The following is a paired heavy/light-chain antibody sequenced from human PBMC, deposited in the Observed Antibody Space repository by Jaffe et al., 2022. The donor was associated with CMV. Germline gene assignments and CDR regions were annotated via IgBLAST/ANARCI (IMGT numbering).Light chain of an antibody. CDR2: GAS. CDR3: QQYNNWPLT. CDR1: QSVSSN. V-gene: IGKV3-15*01. J-gene: IGKJ1*01. Sequence: EIVMTQSPATLSVSPGERATLSCRASQSVSSNLAWYQQKPGQAPRLLIYGASTRATGIPARFSGSGSGTEFTLTISSLQSEDFAVYYCQQYNNWPLTFGQGTKVEIK.
Heavy chain of an antibody. V-gene: IGHV1-69*09. Sequence: QVQLVQSGAEVKKPGSSVKVSCKASGGTFSSYAISWVRQAPGQGLEWMGRIIPILGIANYAQKFQGRVTITADKSTSTAYMELSSLRSEDTAVYYCARVGGLSVVVTAKDNWFDPWGQGTLVTVSS. D-gene: IGHD2-21*02. J-gene: IGHJ5*02. CDR1: GGTFSSYA. CDR3: ARVGGLSVVVTAKDNWFDP. CDR2: IIPILGIA.